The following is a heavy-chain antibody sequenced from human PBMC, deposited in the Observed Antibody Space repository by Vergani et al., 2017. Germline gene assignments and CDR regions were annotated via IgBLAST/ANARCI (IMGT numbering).Heavy chain of an antibody. V-gene: IGHV3-30*01. CDR1: GFTFSSYA. Sequence: QVQLVESGGGVVQPGRSLRLSCAASGFTFSSYAMHWVRPAPGKGLEWVAVISYDGSNKYYADSVKGRFTISRDNSKNTLYLQMNSLRAEDTAVYYCARDRAPPCWSGYYTGDWGQGTLVTVSS. CDR3: ARDRAPPCWSGYYTGD. D-gene: IGHD3-3*01. J-gene: IGHJ4*02. CDR2: ISYDGSNK.